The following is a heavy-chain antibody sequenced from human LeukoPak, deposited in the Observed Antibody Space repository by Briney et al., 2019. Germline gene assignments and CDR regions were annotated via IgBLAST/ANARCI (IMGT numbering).Heavy chain of an antibody. J-gene: IGHJ4*02. V-gene: IGHV3-20*04. CDR1: GFTFDDYG. CDR3: ARDQGGWYGLYY. D-gene: IGHD6-19*01. Sequence: GGSLRLSCAASGFTFDDYGMSWVRQAPGKGLEWVSGINWNGGSTGYADSVKGRFTISRGNAKNSLYLQMNSLRAEDTALYYCARDQGGWYGLYYWGQGTLVTVSS. CDR2: INWNGGST.